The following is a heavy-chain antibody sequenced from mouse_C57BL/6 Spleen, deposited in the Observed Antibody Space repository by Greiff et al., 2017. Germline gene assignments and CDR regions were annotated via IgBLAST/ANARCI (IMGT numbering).Heavy chain of an antibody. CDR2: INPSNGGT. V-gene: IGHV1-53*01. D-gene: IGHD1-1*01. J-gene: IGHJ1*03. Sequence: QVQLKQPGTELVKPGASVKLSCKASGYTFTSYWMHWVKQRPGQGLEWIGNINPSNGGTNYNEKFKSKATLTVDKSSSTAYMQLSSLTSEDSAVYYCAYYGSSYEYFDVWGTGTTVTVSS. CDR1: GYTFTSYW. CDR3: AYYGSSYEYFDV.